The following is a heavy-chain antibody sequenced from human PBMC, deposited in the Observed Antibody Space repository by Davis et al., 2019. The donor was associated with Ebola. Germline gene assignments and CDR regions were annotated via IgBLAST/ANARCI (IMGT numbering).Heavy chain of an antibody. J-gene: IGHJ4*02. CDR3: ARGWRGYSGYDQTLFIC. Sequence: SVKVSCKASGGTFSSYAISWVRQAPGQGLEWMGRIIPILGIANYAQKFQGRVTMTRDTSTSTVYMELSSLRSEDTAVYYCARGWRGYSGYDQTLFICWGQGTLVTVSS. D-gene: IGHD5-12*01. CDR1: GGTFSSYA. CDR2: IIPILGIA. V-gene: IGHV1-69*04.